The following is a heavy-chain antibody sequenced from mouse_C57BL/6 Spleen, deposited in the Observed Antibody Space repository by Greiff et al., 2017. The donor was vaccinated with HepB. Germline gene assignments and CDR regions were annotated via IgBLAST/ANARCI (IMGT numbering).Heavy chain of an antibody. D-gene: IGHD3-2*02. Sequence: QVQLQQPGAELVKPGASVKMSCKASGYTFTSYWITWVKQRPGQGLEWIGDIYPGSGSTNYNEKFKSKATLTVDTSSSTAYMQLSSLTSEDSAVYYCARDGTAQATPFAYWGQGTLVTVSA. J-gene: IGHJ3*01. CDR1: GYTFTSYW. V-gene: IGHV1-55*01. CDR2: IYPGSGST. CDR3: ARDGTAQATPFAY.